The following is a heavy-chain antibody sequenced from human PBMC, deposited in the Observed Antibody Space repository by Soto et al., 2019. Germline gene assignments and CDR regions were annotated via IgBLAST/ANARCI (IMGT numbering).Heavy chain of an antibody. CDR3: ARDLGVVVTARTYYFDY. J-gene: IGHJ4*02. V-gene: IGHV1-18*04. CDR1: VYTFTSYG. Sequence: XSVKVSCKASVYTFTSYGISWVRQAPGQGLEWMGWISAYNGNTNYAQKLQGRVTMTTDTSTSTAYMELRSLRSDDTAVYYCARDLGVVVTARTYYFDYWGQGNLVTVSS. D-gene: IGHD2-21*02. CDR2: ISAYNGNT.